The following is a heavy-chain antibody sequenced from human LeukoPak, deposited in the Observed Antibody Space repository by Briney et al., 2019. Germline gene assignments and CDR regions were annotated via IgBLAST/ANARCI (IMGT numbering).Heavy chain of an antibody. CDR1: GYTFANYG. Sequence: ASVNVSCQASGYTFANYGINWVRQAPGQGLEWMGWISAYNGNTNYAQKFQGRVTMTTDTSTSTAYMDLRSLRSDDTAVYYCARDLDQYSGRFGGFGHDFWGQGTLVTVSS. J-gene: IGHJ4*02. CDR3: ARDLDQYSGRFGGFGHDF. CDR2: ISAYNGNT. V-gene: IGHV1-18*01. D-gene: IGHD1-26*01.